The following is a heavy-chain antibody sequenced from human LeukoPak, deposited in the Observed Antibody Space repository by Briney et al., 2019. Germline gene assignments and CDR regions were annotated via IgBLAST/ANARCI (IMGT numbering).Heavy chain of an antibody. J-gene: IGHJ5*02. D-gene: IGHD1-14*01. Sequence: PSETLSLTCTVSGGSISSGGYYWSWLRQHPGRGLEWIGYIYYSGSTYYNPSLKSRVTIAVDTSKNQFSLKLSSVTAADTAVYYCAREGPGIGWFDPWGQGTLVTVSS. V-gene: IGHV4-31*03. CDR1: GGSISSGGYY. CDR3: AREGPGIGWFDP. CDR2: IYYSGST.